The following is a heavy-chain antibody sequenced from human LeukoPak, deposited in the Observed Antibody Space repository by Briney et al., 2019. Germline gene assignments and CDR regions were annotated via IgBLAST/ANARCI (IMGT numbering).Heavy chain of an antibody. CDR2: INPNSGGT. J-gene: IGHJ6*02. Sequence: ASVKVSCKASGYTFTGYYMHWVRQAPGQGLEWMGWINPNSGGTNYAQKFQGWVTMTRDTSISTAYMELSRLRSDDTAVYYCAREGYCSSTSCYQDMDVWGQGTTVTVSS. CDR3: AREGYCSSTSCYQDMDV. D-gene: IGHD2-2*01. CDR1: GYTFTGYY. V-gene: IGHV1-2*04.